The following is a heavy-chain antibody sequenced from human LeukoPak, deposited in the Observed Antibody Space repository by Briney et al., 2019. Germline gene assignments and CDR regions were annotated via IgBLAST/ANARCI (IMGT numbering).Heavy chain of an antibody. D-gene: IGHD3-3*01. CDR3: ARGGDVLRFLEWSHPNYYGMDV. V-gene: IGHV1-69*13. CDR2: IIPIFGTA. CDR1: GGTFSSYA. Sequence: GASVKVSCKASGGTFSSYAISWVRQAPGQGLEWMGGIIPIFGTANYAQKFQGRVTITADESTSTAYMELSSLRSEDTAVYYCARGGDVLRFLEWSHPNYYGMDVWGQGTTVTVSS. J-gene: IGHJ6*02.